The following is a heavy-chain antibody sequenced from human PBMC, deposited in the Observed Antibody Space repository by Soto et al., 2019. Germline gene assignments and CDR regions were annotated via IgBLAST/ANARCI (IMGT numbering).Heavy chain of an antibody. Sequence: ASVKVSCKASGYTFTSYAMHWVRQAPGQRLEWMGWINAGNGNTKYSQKFQGRVTITRDTSASTAYMELSSLRSEDTAVYYCAREKTYYDFWSGNPGGMDVWGQGTTVTVSS. CDR1: GYTFTSYA. J-gene: IGHJ6*02. CDR3: AREKTYYDFWSGNPGGMDV. CDR2: INAGNGNT. D-gene: IGHD3-3*01. V-gene: IGHV1-3*01.